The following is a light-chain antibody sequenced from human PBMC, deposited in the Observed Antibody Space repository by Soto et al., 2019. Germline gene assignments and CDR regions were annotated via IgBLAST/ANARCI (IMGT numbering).Light chain of an antibody. V-gene: IGKV3-15*01. Sequence: ILMTQSPATLSVSPGGRATLSCRASEDVSSKLAWYQQKPGLPPRLVIYDASNRATGIPGRFSGSGSGKEFTLTISGLQSEDFAIYYCLQYDTWPPGTFGQGTKVDIK. CDR3: LQYDTWPPGT. J-gene: IGKJ1*01. CDR2: DAS. CDR1: EDVSSK.